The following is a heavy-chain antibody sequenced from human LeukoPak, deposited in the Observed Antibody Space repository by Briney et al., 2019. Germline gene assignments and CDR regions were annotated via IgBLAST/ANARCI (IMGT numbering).Heavy chain of an antibody. CDR2: INYSGST. CDR1: GGSISSRSYY. J-gene: IGHJ6*03. D-gene: IGHD1-7*01. CDR3: ARLYCHITGTPYKYYYYMDV. V-gene: IGHV4-39*07. Sequence: SETLSLTCTVSGGSISSRSYYWAWIRQPPGKGLEWIGSINYSGSTNYNPSLKSRLTISVDTSKNQFSLKLSSVTAADTAVYYCARLYCHITGTPYKYYYYMDVWGKGTTVTVSS.